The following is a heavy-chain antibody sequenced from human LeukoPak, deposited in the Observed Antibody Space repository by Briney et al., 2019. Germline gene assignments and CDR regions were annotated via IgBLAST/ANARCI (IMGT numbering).Heavy chain of an antibody. V-gene: IGHV3-43*02. CDR3: ARESGKFDY. Sequence: GGSLRLSCVASGLPICDFAMHWVRQAPGQGLEWVSLISGDGVSTFFTDSVKGRFSISRDNSKNSLFLEMSRLRTEDTAMYYCARESGKFDYWGQGTLVAVSS. CDR1: GLPICDFA. J-gene: IGHJ4*02. CDR2: ISGDGVST.